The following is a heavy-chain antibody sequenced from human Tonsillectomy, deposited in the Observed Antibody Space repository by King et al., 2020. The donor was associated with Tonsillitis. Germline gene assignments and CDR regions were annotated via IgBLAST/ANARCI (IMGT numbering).Heavy chain of an antibody. V-gene: IGHV3-15*01. CDR3: TTDQLWLGYNWFDP. D-gene: IGHD5-18*01. CDR1: GFTFSHAW. Sequence: VQLVESGGGLVKPGGSLRLSCAASGFTFSHAWMSWVRQAPGKGLEWVGRIKSKTDGGTTDYAAPVKGRFTISRDDSKNTLYLQMNSLKTEDTALYYCTTDQLWLGYNWFDPWGQGTLVTVSS. CDR2: IKSKTDGGTT. J-gene: IGHJ5*02.